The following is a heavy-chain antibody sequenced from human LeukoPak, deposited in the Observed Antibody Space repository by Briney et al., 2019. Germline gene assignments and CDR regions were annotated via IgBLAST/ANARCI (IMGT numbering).Heavy chain of an antibody. J-gene: IGHJ4*02. CDR1: GGSFSGYY. CDR3: ARHRVYCSSTSCLGGYYFDY. Sequence: SETLSLTCAVYGGSFSGYYWSWIRQPPGKGLEWIGEINHSGSTNYNPSLKSRVTISVDTSKNQFSLKLSSVTAADTAVYYCARHRVYCSSTSCLGGYYFDYWGQGTLVTVSS. CDR2: INHSGST. D-gene: IGHD2-2*01. V-gene: IGHV4-34*01.